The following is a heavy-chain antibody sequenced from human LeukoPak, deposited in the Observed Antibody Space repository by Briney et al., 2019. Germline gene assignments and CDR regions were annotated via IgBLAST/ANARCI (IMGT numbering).Heavy chain of an antibody. CDR1: GFPFSRND. Sequence: GGSLRLSCAASGFPFSRNDMSWVRQAPGKGLEWVSSISGSGDRTYYADSVKGRLTISRDTSKNTLYLEMNSLRAEDAAVYYCAKYRGFGDSYDSWGQGTLVTVSS. V-gene: IGHV3-23*01. D-gene: IGHD3-10*01. CDR2: ISGSGDRT. CDR3: AKYRGFGDSYDS. J-gene: IGHJ4*02.